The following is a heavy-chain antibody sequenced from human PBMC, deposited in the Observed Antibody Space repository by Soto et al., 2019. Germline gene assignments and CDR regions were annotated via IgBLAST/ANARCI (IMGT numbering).Heavy chain of an antibody. Sequence: GGSLRLSCAASGFTFSSYAMSWVRQAPGKGLEWVSAISGSGGSTYYADSVKGRFTISRDNSKNTLYLQMNSLRAEDTAVYYCAKASPDSSPRHYYYYYGMDVWGQGTTVTVSS. CDR2: ISGSGGST. D-gene: IGHD6-13*01. V-gene: IGHV3-23*01. CDR3: AKASPDSSPRHYYYYYGMDV. CDR1: GFTFSSYA. J-gene: IGHJ6*02.